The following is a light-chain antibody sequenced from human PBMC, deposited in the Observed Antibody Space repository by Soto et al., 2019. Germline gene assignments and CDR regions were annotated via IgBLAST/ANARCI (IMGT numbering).Light chain of an antibody. Sequence: IQMTQSPSSLSASVGDRVTITCRASQSISSYLNWYQQKPGKAPKLLIYAASSLQSGVPSRLSGSGSGTDFTLTISSLQPGDFATYYCQQSYSTPPDTFGQGTKLEIK. J-gene: IGKJ2*01. CDR2: AAS. V-gene: IGKV1-39*01. CDR1: QSISSY. CDR3: QQSYSTPPDT.